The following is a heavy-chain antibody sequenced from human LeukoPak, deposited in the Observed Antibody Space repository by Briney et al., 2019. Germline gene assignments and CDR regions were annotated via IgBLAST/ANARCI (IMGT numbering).Heavy chain of an antibody. J-gene: IGHJ4*02. D-gene: IGHD5-18*01. V-gene: IGHV1-46*01. CDR1: GYTFTSYY. Sequence: ASVKVSCKASGYTFTSYYMHWVRQAPGQGLEWMGIINPSGGSTSYAQKFQGRVTMTRDTSTSTVYMELTSLRSEDTAVYYCARGRNGGYSYVSLDYWGQGTLVTVSS. CDR2: INPSGGST. CDR3: ARGRNGGYSYVSLDY.